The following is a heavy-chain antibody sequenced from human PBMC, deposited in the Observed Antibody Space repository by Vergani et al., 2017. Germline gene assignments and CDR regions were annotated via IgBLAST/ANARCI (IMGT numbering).Heavy chain of an antibody. D-gene: IGHD3-9*01. V-gene: IGHV1-18*01. CDR2: ISAYNGNT. CDR3: ARALFLYLGLRWFDP. CDR1: GYTFTSYG. Sequence: QVQLVQSGAEVKKPGASVKVSCKASGYTFTSYGISWVRQAPGQGLEWMGWISAYNGNTNFAQKLQSRVTMTTATSTSTAYMVLRSLRSDDTAVYYCARALFLYLGLRWFDPWGQGTLVTVSS. J-gene: IGHJ5*02.